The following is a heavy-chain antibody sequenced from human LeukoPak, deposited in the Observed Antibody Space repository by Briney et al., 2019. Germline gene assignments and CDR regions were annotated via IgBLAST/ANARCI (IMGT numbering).Heavy chain of an antibody. CDR1: GDSIRSYY. CDR3: ARIYSSRRYKWLAP. D-gene: IGHD6-13*01. CDR2: IYYSGST. V-gene: IGHV4-59*01. Sequence: SETLSLTCTVSGDSIRSYYWSWIRQPPGKALEWIGYIYYSGSTNYNPSLKSRVTISVDTYKNQFSLKLSSVTAADQAVYYCARIYSSRRYKWLAPGGQGTLVSVFS. J-gene: IGHJ5*02.